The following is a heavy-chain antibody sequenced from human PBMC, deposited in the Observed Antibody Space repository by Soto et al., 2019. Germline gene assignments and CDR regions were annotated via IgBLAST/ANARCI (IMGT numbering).Heavy chain of an antibody. J-gene: IGHJ4*02. CDR1: GSAFNTYY. V-gene: IGHV1-46*02. CDR3: ARERVGYGDCGY. D-gene: IGHD4-17*01. CDR2: INPSGDIT. Sequence: QVQLVQSGAEVKQTGASVKVSCTASGSAFNTYYVHWVRQAPGQGLEWMGVINPSGDITTYAQEFQGRXXTXRXXSTSTLYWELSSLRSEDTAVYYCARERVGYGDCGYWGQGTLVTVSS.